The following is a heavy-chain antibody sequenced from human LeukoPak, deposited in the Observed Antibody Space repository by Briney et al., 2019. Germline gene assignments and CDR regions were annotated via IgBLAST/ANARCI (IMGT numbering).Heavy chain of an antibody. Sequence: PGGSLRLSCAASGFTFSSYGMHWVRQAPGKGLEWVAVISYDGSNKYYADSVKGRFTISRDNAKNSLYLQMNSLRAEDTAVYYCARRPDFDYWGQGTLVTVSS. CDR3: ARRPDFDY. CDR2: ISYDGSNK. D-gene: IGHD6-6*01. J-gene: IGHJ4*02. CDR1: GFTFSSYG. V-gene: IGHV3-30*03.